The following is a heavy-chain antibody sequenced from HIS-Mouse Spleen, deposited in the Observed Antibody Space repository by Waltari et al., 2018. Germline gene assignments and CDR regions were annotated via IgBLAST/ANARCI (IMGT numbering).Heavy chain of an antibody. J-gene: IGHJ4*02. CDR1: GFTFSSYA. CDR2: ISGSGGST. D-gene: IGHD4-17*01. V-gene: IGHV3-23*01. CDR3: AKEGGYGDYGLPWYFDY. Sequence: EVQLLESGGGLVQPGGSLRLSCAASGFTFSSYAMSWVRQAPGKGLEWVSAISGSGGSTYYADSVKGRFTISRDNSKNTLYLQMNSLRAEDTAVYYCAKEGGYGDYGLPWYFDYWGQGTLVTVSS.